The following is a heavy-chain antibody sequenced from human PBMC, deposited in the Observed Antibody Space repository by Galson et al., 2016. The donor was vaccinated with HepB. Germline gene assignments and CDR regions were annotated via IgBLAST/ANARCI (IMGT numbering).Heavy chain of an antibody. V-gene: IGHV3-23*01. CDR3: AKERLVRRIVDH. J-gene: IGHJ4*02. Sequence: SLRLSCAASGFVSSNFGLSWVRQAPGKGLEWVARISTRRTTEYSDSVQGRFTISRDNFNNTLYLQMNGLRAEDTAVYYCAKERLVRRIVDHWGQGTLLTVSS. D-gene: IGHD1-1*01. CDR2: ISTRRTT. CDR1: GFVSSNFG.